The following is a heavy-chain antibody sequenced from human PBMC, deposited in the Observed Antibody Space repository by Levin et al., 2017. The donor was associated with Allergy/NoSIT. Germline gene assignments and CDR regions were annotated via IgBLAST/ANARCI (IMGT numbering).Heavy chain of an antibody. V-gene: IGHV3-7*01. D-gene: IGHD5-24*01. Sequence: GGSLRLSCAASGFTFTTYWMSWVRQAPGKGLEWVANINHDGSEKYYMASVKGRFTISRDNSKTSIYLQMNSLRAEDAGVYYCARGFDGTQAFDIWGQGTMVTVSS. J-gene: IGHJ3*02. CDR3: ARGFDGTQAFDI. CDR2: INHDGSEK. CDR1: GFTFTTYW.